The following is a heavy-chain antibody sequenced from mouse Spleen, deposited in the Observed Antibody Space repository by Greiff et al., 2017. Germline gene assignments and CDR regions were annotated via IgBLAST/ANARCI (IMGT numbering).Heavy chain of an antibody. CDR2: IWSGGST. CDR1: GFSLTSYG. J-gene: IGHJ1*01. Sequence: VKLVESGPGLVQPSQSLSITCTVSGFSLTSYGVHWVRQSPGKGLEWLGVIWSGGSTDYNAAFISRLSISKDNSKSQVFFKMNSLQADDTAIYYCARKNYGNDWYFDVWGAGTTVTVSS. V-gene: IGHV2-4-1*01. D-gene: IGHD2-1*01. CDR3: ARKNYGNDWYFDV.